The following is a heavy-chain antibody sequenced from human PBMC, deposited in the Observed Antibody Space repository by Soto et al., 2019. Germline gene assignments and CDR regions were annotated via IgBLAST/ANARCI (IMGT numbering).Heavy chain of an antibody. D-gene: IGHD3-10*01. CDR3: AKEWFGESSHFDY. CDR1: GFTFSSYV. J-gene: IGHJ4*02. V-gene: IGHV3-23*05. Sequence: GGSLRLSCSASGFTFSSYVMNWVRQAPGKGLEWVSGIDSRTGSTSYTDSVKGRFTISRDNSETTLYLQMNSLRAEDTAVYYCAKEWFGESSHFDYWGQGTLVTVSS. CDR2: IDSRTGST.